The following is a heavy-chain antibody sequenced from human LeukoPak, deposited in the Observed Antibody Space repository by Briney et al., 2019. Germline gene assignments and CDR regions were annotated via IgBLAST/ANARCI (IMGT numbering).Heavy chain of an antibody. CDR3: ARDYGSGLPYYMDV. Sequence: GGSLRLSCAASGFTFSVSWMSWVRQAPGKGLEWVSSISSSSSYIYYADSVKGRFTISRDNAKNSLYLQMNSLRAEDTAVYYCARDYGSGLPYYMDVWGKGTTVTISS. V-gene: IGHV3-21*01. CDR2: ISSSSSYI. D-gene: IGHD3-10*01. J-gene: IGHJ6*03. CDR1: GFTFSVSW.